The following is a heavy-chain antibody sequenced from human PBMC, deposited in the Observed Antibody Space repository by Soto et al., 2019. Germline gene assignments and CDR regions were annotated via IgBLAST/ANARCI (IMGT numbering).Heavy chain of an antibody. Sequence: SETLSLSCTVSGDSISSSSYYWGWIRQPPGKGLEWIATIHSSGSTSYNPSLKSRVTISVDTSKKQFSLKLNSVTATDTAVYYCAETAAPGSGWFGPWGQGTLVTVSS. J-gene: IGHJ5*02. CDR2: IHSSGST. CDR1: GDSISSSSYY. V-gene: IGHV4-39*01. D-gene: IGHD6-13*01. CDR3: AETAAPGSGWFGP.